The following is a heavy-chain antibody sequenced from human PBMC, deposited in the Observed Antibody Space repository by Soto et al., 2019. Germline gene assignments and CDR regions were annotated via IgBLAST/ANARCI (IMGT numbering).Heavy chain of an antibody. V-gene: IGHV1-18*01. CDR3: ARDQGSRSYCEFDY. D-gene: IGHD3-10*01. J-gene: IGHJ4*02. Sequence: QVQLVQSGAEVKKPGASVKVSCNASGYTFTSYGLSWVRQAPGQGLAWMGWISTYNGNTNYAQKLQGRVTMTTDTSTGPAYMDLRSLTSDDTGVYYCARDQGSRSYCEFDYWGQGTLVTVSS. CDR2: ISTYNGNT. CDR1: GYTFTSYG.